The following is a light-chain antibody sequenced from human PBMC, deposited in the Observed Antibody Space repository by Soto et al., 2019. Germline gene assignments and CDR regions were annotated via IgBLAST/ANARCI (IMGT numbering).Light chain of an antibody. CDR1: SSNIGAGYD. V-gene: IGLV1-40*01. J-gene: IGLJ3*02. CDR3: QSYDSSLSGWV. Sequence: QLVPTQPPSVSVAPGQRVTISGTGSSSNIGAGYDVHWYQHLPGTAPKLLIYGNSNRPSGVPDRFSGSKSGTSACLASTGLQAEDEADYYCQSYDSSLSGWVFGGGTKVTVL. CDR2: GNS.